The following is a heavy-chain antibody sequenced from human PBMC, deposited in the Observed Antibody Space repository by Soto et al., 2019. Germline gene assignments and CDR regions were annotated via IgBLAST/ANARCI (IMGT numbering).Heavy chain of an antibody. CDR1: GYTFTSYA. Sequence: GASVKVSCKASGYTFTSYAMHWVRQAPGQRLEWMGWINAGNGNTKYSQKFQGRVTITRDTSASTAYMELSSLRSEDTAVYYCARDMVRGVIAIDYWGPGTLVTVSS. J-gene: IGHJ4*02. V-gene: IGHV1-3*01. CDR2: INAGNGNT. D-gene: IGHD3-10*01. CDR3: ARDMVRGVIAIDY.